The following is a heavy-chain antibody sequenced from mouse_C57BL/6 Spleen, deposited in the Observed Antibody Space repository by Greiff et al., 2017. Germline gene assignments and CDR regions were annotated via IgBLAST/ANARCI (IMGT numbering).Heavy chain of an antibody. CDR1: GYTFTSSW. CDR2: IHPNSGST. J-gene: IGHJ4*01. CDR3: AREDDYDAMDY. V-gene: IGHV1-64*01. Sequence: QVQLKQPGAELVKPGASVKLSCKASGYTFTSSWMHWVKQRPGQGLEWIGMIHPNSGSTNYNEKFKSKATLTVDKSSSTAYMQLSSLTSEDSAVYYCAREDDYDAMDYWGQGTSVTVSS.